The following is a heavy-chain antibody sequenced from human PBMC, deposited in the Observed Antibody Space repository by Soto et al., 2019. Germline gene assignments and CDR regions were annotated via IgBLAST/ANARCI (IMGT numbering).Heavy chain of an antibody. CDR3: ARTITIFGVVTFWASDV. Sequence: QVTLKESGPVLVKPTETLTLTCTVSGFSLSITKMGVSWIRQPPGKALEWLAHIFSNDEKSYSTSLQSRLTISKDTSKSQVVLTLTDMDPVDTATYYCARTITIFGVVTFWASDVWGQGTMVTVSS. CDR2: IFSNDEK. D-gene: IGHD3-3*01. V-gene: IGHV2-26*01. CDR1: GFSLSITKMG. J-gene: IGHJ3*01.